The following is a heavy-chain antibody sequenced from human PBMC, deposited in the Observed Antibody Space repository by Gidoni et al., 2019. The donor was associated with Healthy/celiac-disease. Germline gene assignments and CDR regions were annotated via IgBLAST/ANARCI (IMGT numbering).Heavy chain of an antibody. J-gene: IGHJ4*02. CDR3: AREKHPRFSLDY. V-gene: IGHV1-69*04. Sequence: QGRVTITADKSTSTAYMELSSLSSEDTAVYYCAREKHPRFSLDYWGQGTLVTVSS.